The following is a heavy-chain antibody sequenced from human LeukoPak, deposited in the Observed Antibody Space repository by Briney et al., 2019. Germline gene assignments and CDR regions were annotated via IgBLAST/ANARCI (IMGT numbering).Heavy chain of an antibody. V-gene: IGHV4-59*01. Sequence: PSETLSLTCTVSGGSISSYYWSRIRQPPGKGLEWIGYIYYSGSTNYNPSLKSRVTISVDTSKNQFSLKLSSVTAADTAVYYCARAHATYYYGSGSLPDYWGQGTLVTVSS. CDR2: IYYSGST. D-gene: IGHD3-10*01. CDR1: GGSISSYY. CDR3: ARAHATYYYGSGSLPDY. J-gene: IGHJ4*02.